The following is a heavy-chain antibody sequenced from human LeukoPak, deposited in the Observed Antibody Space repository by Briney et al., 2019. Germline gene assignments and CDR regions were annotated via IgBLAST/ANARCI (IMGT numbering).Heavy chain of an antibody. CDR2: ISSSSSYI. J-gene: IGHJ4*02. CDR3: ARDDRAVAGRGLSY. D-gene: IGHD6-19*01. V-gene: IGHV3-21*01. CDR1: GFTFSSYS. Sequence: PGGSLRLSCAASGFTFSSYSMNWVRQAPGKGLEWVSSISSSSSYIYYADSVKGRFTISRDNAKNSLYLQMNSLRAEDTAVYYCARDDRAVAGRGLSYWGQGTLVTVSS.